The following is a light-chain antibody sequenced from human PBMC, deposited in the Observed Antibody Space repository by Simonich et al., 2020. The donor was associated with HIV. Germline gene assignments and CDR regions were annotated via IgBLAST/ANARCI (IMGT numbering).Light chain of an antibody. J-gene: IGLJ3*02. V-gene: IGLV6-57*03. CDR2: EDN. CDR3: QSYDSSNHWV. Sequence: NLMLTQPHSVSESPGKTVTISCTHSSGSIASNYVQLYQQRPGSAPTTVIYEDNQRPSGVPDRFSGSIDSSSNSASLTISGLKTEDEADYYCQSYDSSNHWVFGGGTKLTVL. CDR1: SGSIASNY.